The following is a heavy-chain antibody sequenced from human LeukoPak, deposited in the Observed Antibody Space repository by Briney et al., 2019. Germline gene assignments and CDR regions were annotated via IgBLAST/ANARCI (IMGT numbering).Heavy chain of an antibody. CDR3: ARSMIVVPLDAFDI. Sequence: GASVKVSCKASGYTFTSYGISWVRQAPGQGLEWMGWISAYNGNTNYAQKLQGRVTMTTDTSTSTAYMELRSLRSEDTAVYYCARSMIVVPLDAFDIWGQGTMVTVSS. CDR2: ISAYNGNT. CDR1: GYTFTSYG. D-gene: IGHD3-22*01. J-gene: IGHJ3*02. V-gene: IGHV1-18*01.